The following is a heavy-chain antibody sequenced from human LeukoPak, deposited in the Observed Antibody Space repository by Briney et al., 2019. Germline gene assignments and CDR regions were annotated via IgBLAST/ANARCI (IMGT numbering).Heavy chain of an antibody. D-gene: IGHD6-13*01. CDR3: AKGAAIGTLVNSWFDP. V-gene: IGHV3-23*01. Sequence: GGSLRLSCAASGFTFSSYAMSWVRHAPGKGREWVSAISGGGTNTYFADCVKGRFTVSRDNSKTTLYLQMNSLRAEASAVYYCAKGAAIGTLVNSWFDPWGQGTLVTVS. CDR2: ISGGGTNT. CDR1: GFTFSSYA. J-gene: IGHJ5*02.